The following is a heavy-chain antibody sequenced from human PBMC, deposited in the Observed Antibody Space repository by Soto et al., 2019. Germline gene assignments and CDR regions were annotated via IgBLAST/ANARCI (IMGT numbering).Heavy chain of an antibody. Sequence: GGSLRLSCAASGFTFSSYAMSWVRQAPGKGLEWVSAISGSGGSTYYADSVKGRFTISRDNSKNTLYLQMNSLRAADTAVYFCVREDDGGDRDYYGLDVWGQGTMVTVSS. CDR1: GFTFSSYA. V-gene: IGHV3-23*01. CDR3: VREDDGGDRDYYGLDV. J-gene: IGHJ6*02. D-gene: IGHD2-21*02. CDR2: ISGSGGST.